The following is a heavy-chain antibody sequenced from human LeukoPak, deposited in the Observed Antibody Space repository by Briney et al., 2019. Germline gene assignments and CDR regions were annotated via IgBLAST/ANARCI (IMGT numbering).Heavy chain of an antibody. CDR1: GYTFTSYG. J-gene: IGHJ6*02. V-gene: IGHV1-18*01. CDR3: ARDGLLLAAEYYYYGMDV. CDR2: ISAYNGNT. D-gene: IGHD6-13*01. Sequence: ASVKVSCKASGYTFTSYGISWVRQAPGQGLEWMGWISAYNGNTNYAQKLQGRVTMTTDTSTSTAYMELRSLRSDDTAVYYCARDGLLLAAEYYYYGMDVWGQGTTVTVSS.